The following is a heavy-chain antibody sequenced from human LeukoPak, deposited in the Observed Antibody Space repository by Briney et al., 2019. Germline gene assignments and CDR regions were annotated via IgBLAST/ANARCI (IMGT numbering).Heavy chain of an antibody. Sequence: GGSLRLSCAASGFTFSSKWMHWVRQAPGRGLEWVSRISPDGRTTTYADSVKARFTISRDNARNTLFLQMNSLRVEDTAVYFCARDFYMSYYHSNGDDFDFWGQGTLVTVSS. J-gene: IGHJ4*02. CDR1: GFTFSSKW. CDR3: ARDFYMSYYHSNGDDFDF. V-gene: IGHV3-74*01. CDR2: ISPDGRTT. D-gene: IGHD3-10*01.